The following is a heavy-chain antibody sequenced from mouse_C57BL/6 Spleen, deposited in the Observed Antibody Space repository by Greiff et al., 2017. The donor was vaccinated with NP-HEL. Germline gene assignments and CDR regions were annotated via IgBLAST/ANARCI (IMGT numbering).Heavy chain of an antibody. Sequence: QVQLQQPGAELVKPGASVKLSCKASGYTFTSYWMQWVKQRPGQGLEWIGEIDPSDSYTNYNQKFKGKATLTVDTSSSTAYMQLSSLTSEDSAVYYCARHRSSYYFDYWGQGTTLTVSS. J-gene: IGHJ2*01. CDR3: ARHRSSYYFDY. CDR2: IDPSDSYT. D-gene: IGHD1-1*01. CDR1: GYTFTSYW. V-gene: IGHV1-50*01.